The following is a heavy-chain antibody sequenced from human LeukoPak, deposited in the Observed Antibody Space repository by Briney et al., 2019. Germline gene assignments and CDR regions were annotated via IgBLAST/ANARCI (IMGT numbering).Heavy chain of an antibody. Sequence: GGSLRLSCAASGFTFSSYAMSWVRQAPGKGLEWVSAISGSGGSTYYADSVKGRFTTSRDNSKNTLYLQMNSLRAEDTAVYYCAKGRITMVRGVIVHYFDYWGQGTLVTVSS. J-gene: IGHJ4*02. D-gene: IGHD3-10*01. CDR1: GFTFSSYA. CDR2: ISGSGGST. CDR3: AKGRITMVRGVIVHYFDY. V-gene: IGHV3-23*01.